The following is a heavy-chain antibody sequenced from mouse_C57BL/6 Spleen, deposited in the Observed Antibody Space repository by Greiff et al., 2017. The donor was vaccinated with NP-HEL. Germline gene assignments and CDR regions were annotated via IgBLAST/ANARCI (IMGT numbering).Heavy chain of an antibody. CDR1: GYAFSSYW. V-gene: IGHV1-80*01. CDR3: ARSSTRSYFDY. CDR2: IYPGDGDT. Sequence: VQLQQSGAELVKPGASVKISCKASGYAFSSYWMNWVKQRPGKGLEWIGQIYPGDGDTNYNGKFKGKATLTADKSSSTAYMQLSSLTSEDSAVYFCARSSTRSYFDYWGQGTTLTVSS. J-gene: IGHJ2*01.